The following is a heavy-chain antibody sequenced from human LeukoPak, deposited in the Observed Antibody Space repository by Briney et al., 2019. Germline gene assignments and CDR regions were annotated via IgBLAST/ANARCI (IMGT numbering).Heavy chain of an antibody. D-gene: IGHD3/OR15-3a*01. CDR1: GFTFSSYD. CDR3: ARGIGNDFYYYGMDV. V-gene: IGHV3-13*01. CDR2: IGTAGDT. J-gene: IGHJ6*02. Sequence: GGSLRLSCAASGFTFSSYDMHWVRQATGKGLEWVSAIGTAGDTYYPGSVKGRFTISRENAKNSLYLQMNSLRAGDTAVYCCARGIGNDFYYYGMDVWGQGTTVTVSS.